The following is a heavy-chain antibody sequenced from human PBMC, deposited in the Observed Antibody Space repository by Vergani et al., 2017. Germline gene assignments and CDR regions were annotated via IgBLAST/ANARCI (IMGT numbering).Heavy chain of an antibody. CDR1: GGSFSGYY. J-gene: IGHJ6*03. D-gene: IGHD2-2*01. CDR2: INHSGRT. V-gene: IGHV4-34*01. Sequence: QVQLQQWGAGLLKPSETLSLTCAVYGGSFSGYYWIWIRQPPGKGLEWIGEINHSGRTNYNPSLKSRVTISVDQSKNPFSLKLSSVTAADTAVYYCATLGFTGEYQLLNLPIYYYYYMDVWGKGTTVTVSS. CDR3: ATLGFTGEYQLLNLPIYYYYYMDV.